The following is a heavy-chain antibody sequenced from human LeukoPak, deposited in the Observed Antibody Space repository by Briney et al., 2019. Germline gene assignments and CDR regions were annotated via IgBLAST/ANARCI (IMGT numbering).Heavy chain of an antibody. CDR3: ARGKYSSGPYWYFDL. D-gene: IGHD3-22*01. Sequence: VASVKVSCKASGYTFTSYGISWVRQAPGQGLEWMGWISAYNGNTNYAQKLQGRVTMTTDTSTSTAYMELRSLRSDDTAVYYCARGKYSSGPYWYFDLWGRGTLVTVSS. J-gene: IGHJ2*01. V-gene: IGHV1-18*01. CDR1: GYTFTSYG. CDR2: ISAYNGNT.